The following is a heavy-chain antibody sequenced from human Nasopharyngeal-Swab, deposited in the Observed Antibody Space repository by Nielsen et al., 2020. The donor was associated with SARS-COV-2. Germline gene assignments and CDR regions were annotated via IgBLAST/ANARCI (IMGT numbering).Heavy chain of an antibody. CDR3: VRAYYDSGGFSNPFDN. J-gene: IGHJ4*02. D-gene: IGHD3-22*01. V-gene: IGHV1-3*01. CDR1: GDTFTSYA. CDR2: INPGNGVT. Sequence: ASVKVSCKASGDTFTSYAIHWLLQAPGQRLEWMVWINPGNGVTKYSEKFQDRVTITRDTLANIAYMDLSSLRSEDTAVYYCVRAYYDSGGFSNPFDNWGQGTLVTVPS.